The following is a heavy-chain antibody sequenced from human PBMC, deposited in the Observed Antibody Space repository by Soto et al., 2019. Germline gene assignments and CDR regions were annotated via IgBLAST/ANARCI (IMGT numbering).Heavy chain of an antibody. CDR2: IYSGGST. D-gene: IGHD6-13*01. Sequence: EVQLVESGGGLVQPGGSLRLSCAASGFTVSSNYMSWVRQAPGKGLEWVSVIYSGGSTYYADSVKGRFTISRDNCKNTLYLQMNSLTAEDTAVYYCARSPPAAGTIDYWGQGTLVIVSS. V-gene: IGHV3-66*01. J-gene: IGHJ4*02. CDR3: ARSPPAAGTIDY. CDR1: GFTVSSNY.